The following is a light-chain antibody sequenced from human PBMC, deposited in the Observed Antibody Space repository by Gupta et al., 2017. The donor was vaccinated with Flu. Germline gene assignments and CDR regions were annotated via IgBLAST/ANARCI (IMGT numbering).Light chain of an antibody. CDR2: DAS. J-gene: IGLJ3*02. V-gene: IGLV2-14*03. Sequence: SINTSWTGTSSDVVDYNYVSWYQHPPGNDPKLVIYDASNRPSEISNRFSGSKSDTTASLTISGLRAEDEDDYYCSSYTKSTVVFGGGTKLSVL. CDR1: SSDVVDYNY. CDR3: SSYTKSTVV.